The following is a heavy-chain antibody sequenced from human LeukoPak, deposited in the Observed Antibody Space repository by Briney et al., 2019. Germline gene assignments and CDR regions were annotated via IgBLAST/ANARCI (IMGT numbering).Heavy chain of an antibody. Sequence: GGSLRLSCAASGFSFNNYGMHWVRQAPGRGLEWVAMIPYDGSSEKYADFVKGRFTISRDNSKNTLYLQLNSLRDEDTALYYCAKPRVSIGSHFDYWGQGTLVTVSS. CDR3: AKPRVSIGSHFDY. CDR2: IPYDGSSE. J-gene: IGHJ4*02. CDR1: GFSFNNYG. D-gene: IGHD2-15*01. V-gene: IGHV3-30*18.